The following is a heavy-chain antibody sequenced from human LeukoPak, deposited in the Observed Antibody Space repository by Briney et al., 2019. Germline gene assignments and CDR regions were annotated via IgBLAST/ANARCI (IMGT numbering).Heavy chain of an antibody. V-gene: IGHV1-24*01. D-gene: IGHD4-11*01. J-gene: IGHJ5*02. CDR3: AAVSGHYTLLDA. CDR1: GYTPNDIS. Sequence: GASVKVPRKLSGYTPNDISVRWERQRHGGGLGWVGGVDPDDGQRVYAQGFQGRVTMTEDTSTNTAYMELSRLRSEDTAVYFCAAVSGHYTLLDAWGQGALVTVST. CDR2: VDPDDGQR.